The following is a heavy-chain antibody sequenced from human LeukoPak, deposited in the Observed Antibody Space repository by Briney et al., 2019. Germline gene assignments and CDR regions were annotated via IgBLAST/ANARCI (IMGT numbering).Heavy chain of an antibody. Sequence: SETLSLTCTVSGGSISSSSYYWGWIRQPPGKGLEWIGNIYYSGSTYYNPSLKSRVTISVDTSKNQFSLRLSSVTAADTAVYYCARAAYSSSSAYYYYNMDVWGKGTTVTVSS. CDR2: IYYSGST. V-gene: IGHV4-39*07. CDR3: ARAAYSSSSAYYYYNMDV. D-gene: IGHD6-6*01. J-gene: IGHJ6*03. CDR1: GGSISSSSYY.